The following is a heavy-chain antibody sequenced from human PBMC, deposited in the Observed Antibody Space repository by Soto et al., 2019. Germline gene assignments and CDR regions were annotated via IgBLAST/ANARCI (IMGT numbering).Heavy chain of an antibody. CDR1: GFTFSGYG. CDR3: SRSSDSKTYGFVPAFDY. V-gene: IGHV3-30*03. Sequence: GGSLRLSCAASGFTFSGYGLHWVRQAPGKGLEWLAAISYDGRDEYYADSVKGRFTISRDNSKNTLYLQMDNLRPEDTAVYYCSRSSDSKTYGFVPAFDYWGQGTLVTVSS. D-gene: IGHD3-22*01. CDR2: ISYDGRDE. J-gene: IGHJ4*02.